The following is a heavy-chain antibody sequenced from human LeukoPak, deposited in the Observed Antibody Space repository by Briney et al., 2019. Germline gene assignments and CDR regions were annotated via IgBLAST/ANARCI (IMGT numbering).Heavy chain of an antibody. D-gene: IGHD3-22*01. J-gene: IGHJ4*02. CDR3: AKFKGHYYYDSSGYCDN. CDR2: ISSGGSTI. Sequence: PGGSLRLSCAASGFTFSDYYMSWIRQAPGKGLEWVSYISSGGSTIYYADSVKGRFTTSRDNARNSLYLQMNSLRAEDTAVFYCAKFKGHYYYDSSGYCDNWGQGTLVTVSS. V-gene: IGHV3-11*01. CDR1: GFTFSDYY.